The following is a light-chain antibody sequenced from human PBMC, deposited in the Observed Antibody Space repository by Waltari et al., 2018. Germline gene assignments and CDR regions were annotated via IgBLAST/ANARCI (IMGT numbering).Light chain of an antibody. CDR1: TPRSQL. CDR3: NSRDSSGDRLV. V-gene: IGLV3-19*01. Sequence: SSELTQDPAVSVALGQTVRITGQGYTPRSQLASGFQQTPGTTPLVVVHGKNNRPSGIPDRFSGSRSGNTVSLTIAGVQAEDEADYYCNSRDSSGDRLVFGGGTKLTVL. J-gene: IGLJ3*02. CDR2: GKN.